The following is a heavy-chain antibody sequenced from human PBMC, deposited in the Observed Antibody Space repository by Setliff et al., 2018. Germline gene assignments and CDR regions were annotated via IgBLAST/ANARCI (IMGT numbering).Heavy chain of an antibody. CDR1: GGSFSGYY. V-gene: IGHV4-34*01. D-gene: IGHD6-19*01. CDR2: INHSGST. J-gene: IGHJ6*02. CDR3: ARVNQYSSVWYNYYYGMDV. Sequence: SETLSLTCAVYGGSFSGYYWSWIRQPPGKGLEWIGEINHSGSTYYNPSLKSRVTISVDTSKNQFSLKLSSVTAADTAVYYCARVNQYSSVWYNYYYGMDVWGQGTTVTVSS.